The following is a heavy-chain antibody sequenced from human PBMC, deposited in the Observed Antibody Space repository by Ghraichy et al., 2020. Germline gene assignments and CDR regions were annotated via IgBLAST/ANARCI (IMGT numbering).Heavy chain of an antibody. V-gene: IGHV4-31*03. D-gene: IGHD1-26*01. J-gene: IGHJ5*02. Sequence: SETLSLTCTVSGGSISSGGYYWSWIGQHPGKGLEWIGYIYYSGSTYYNPSLKSRVTISVDTSKNQFSLKLSSVTAADTAVYYCARVGREGRGWFDPWGQGTLVTVSS. CDR1: GGSISSGGYY. CDR2: IYYSGST. CDR3: ARVGREGRGWFDP.